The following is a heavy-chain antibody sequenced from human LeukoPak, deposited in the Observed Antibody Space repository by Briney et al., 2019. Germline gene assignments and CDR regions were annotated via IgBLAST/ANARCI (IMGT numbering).Heavy chain of an antibody. D-gene: IGHD5-18*01. V-gene: IGHV4-61*02. Sequence: SETLSLTCTVSGGSISSGSYCWSWIRQPAGKGLEWIGRIYTSGSTNYNPSLKSRVTISVDTSKNQFSLKLSSVTAADTAVYYCARDLSAMVNSGMDVWGQGTTVTVSS. CDR3: ARDLSAMVNSGMDV. J-gene: IGHJ6*02. CDR1: GGSISSGSYC. CDR2: IYTSGST.